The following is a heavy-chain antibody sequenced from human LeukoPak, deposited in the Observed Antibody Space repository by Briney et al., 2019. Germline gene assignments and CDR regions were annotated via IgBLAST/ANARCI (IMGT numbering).Heavy chain of an antibody. CDR1: GGSIGTYY. Sequence: SETLSLTCTVSGGSIGTYYWSWIRQPDGPGLEWIWRINTSGNTKYNPSLKSRVTILADTSKNQKSLKLPSLTAADTDITYWSRNSGMREYPEYSFDYWGQGTQVTVSS. CDR2: INTSGNT. V-gene: IGHV4-4*07. J-gene: IGHJ4*02. D-gene: IGHD3-10*01. CDR3: SRNSGMREYPEYSFDY.